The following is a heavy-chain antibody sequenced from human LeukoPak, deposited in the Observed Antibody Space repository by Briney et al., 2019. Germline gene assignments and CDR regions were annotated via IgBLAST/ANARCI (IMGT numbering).Heavy chain of an antibody. CDR1: GYTFTSYG. Sequence: GSVRDSSKASGYTFTSYGISWVRQAPGQGLEWMGWISAYNGNTNYAQKLQGRVTMTTDTSTSTAYMELRSLRSDDTAVYYCAREVVVPAAMLGYCYYFGMDLTGQRTTGTVSS. CDR2: ISAYNGNT. V-gene: IGHV1-18*01. CDR3: AREVVVPAAMLGYCYYFGMDL. D-gene: IGHD2-2*01. J-gene: IGHJ6*02.